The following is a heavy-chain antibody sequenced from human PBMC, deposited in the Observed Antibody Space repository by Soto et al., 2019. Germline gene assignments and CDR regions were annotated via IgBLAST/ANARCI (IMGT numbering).Heavy chain of an antibody. D-gene: IGHD3-22*01. CDR3: AKDNLWYYYDSSGSYFDY. CDR2: ISGSGSST. Sequence: HPGGSLRLSCAASGFTFSSYAMSWVRQAPGKGLEWVSAISGSGSSTYYADSVKGRFTISRDNSKNTLYLQMNSLRAEDTAVYYCAKDNLWYYYDSSGSYFDYWGQGTLVTVSS. J-gene: IGHJ4*02. CDR1: GFTFSSYA. V-gene: IGHV3-23*01.